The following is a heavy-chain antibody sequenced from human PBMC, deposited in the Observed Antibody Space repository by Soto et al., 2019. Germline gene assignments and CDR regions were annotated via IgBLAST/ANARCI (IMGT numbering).Heavy chain of an antibody. Sequence: QLQLQESGPGLVKPSETLSLTCTVSGGSISSSSYYWGWIRQPPGQGLEWIGSIYYSGSTYYNPSLKSRVTISVDTSKNQCSLKLSSVTAADTAVYYCARQGAYCGGDCYPEAWFDPWGQGTLVTVSS. CDR1: GGSISSSSYY. V-gene: IGHV4-39*01. J-gene: IGHJ5*02. D-gene: IGHD2-21*02. CDR3: ARQGAYCGGDCYPEAWFDP. CDR2: IYYSGST.